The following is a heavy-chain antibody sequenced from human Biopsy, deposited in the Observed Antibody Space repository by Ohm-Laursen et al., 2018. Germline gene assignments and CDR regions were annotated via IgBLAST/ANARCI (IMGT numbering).Heavy chain of an antibody. V-gene: IGHV4-59*08. CDR3: ARRSAANWYFNL. CDR1: GGSITSYS. D-gene: IGHD6-25*01. J-gene: IGHJ2*01. Sequence: SDTLSLTCTVSGGSITSYSWSWIRQPPGKGLEPIGYIYNTGDTTYNPSLQSRVTISLDTSNNQLSLRLSSVTAADAAVYYCARRSAANWYFNLWGRGTLVTVSS. CDR2: IYNTGDT.